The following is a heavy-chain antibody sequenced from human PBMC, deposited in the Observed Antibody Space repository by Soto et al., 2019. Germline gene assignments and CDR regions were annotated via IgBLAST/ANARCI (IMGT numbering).Heavy chain of an antibody. Sequence: GESLKISCKGVGYRLDAAWIGWVRQMPGKGLEWMGIIKPCGSDLRYSPSFRGQVTISADAAVNTAYLQWDSLKASDTAMYYCAYKITYISDFWGQGTLVTVSS. CDR2: IKPCGSDL. CDR3: AYKITYISDF. V-gene: IGHV5-51*01. D-gene: IGHD1-20*01. J-gene: IGHJ4*02. CDR1: GYRLDAAW.